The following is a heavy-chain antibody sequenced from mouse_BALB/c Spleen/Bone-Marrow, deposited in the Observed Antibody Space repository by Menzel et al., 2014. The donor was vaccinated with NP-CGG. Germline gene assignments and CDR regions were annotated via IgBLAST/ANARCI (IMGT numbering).Heavy chain of an antibody. Sequence: EVQLVESGPELVKPGASVKMSCKASGYTFTSYVMHWVKQKPGQGLEWIGYINSYNDGTKYNEKFKGKATLTSDKSSSTAYMELSSLTSEDSAVYYCAPGDFAYWGQGTLVTVSA. CDR1: GYTFTSYV. J-gene: IGHJ3*01. CDR3: APGDFAY. V-gene: IGHV1-14*01. CDR2: INSYNDGT.